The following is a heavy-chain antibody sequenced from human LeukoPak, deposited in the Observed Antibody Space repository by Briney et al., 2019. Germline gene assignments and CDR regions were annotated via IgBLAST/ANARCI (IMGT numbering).Heavy chain of an antibody. CDR2: IRYDGSNK. V-gene: IGHV3-30*02. CDR3: AKDSDRTLDY. D-gene: IGHD1-26*01. J-gene: IGHJ4*02. Sequence: PGGSLRLSCAASGFTFSSYGMHWVRQAPGKGLEWVAFIRYDGSNKYYADSVKGRFTISRDDSKNTLYLQMNSLRAEDPAVYYCAKDSDRTLDYWGQGTLVTVSS. CDR1: GFTFSSYG.